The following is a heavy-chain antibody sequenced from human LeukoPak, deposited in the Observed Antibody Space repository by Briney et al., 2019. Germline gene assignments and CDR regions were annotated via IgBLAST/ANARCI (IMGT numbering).Heavy chain of an antibody. CDR3: ARARDGFLDY. CDR1: GGSFSGYY. Sequence: SETLSLTCAVYGGSFSGYYWSWIRQPPGKGLEWIGYIYYSGSTYYNPSLKSRVTISVDTSKNQFSLKLSSVTAADTAVYYCARARDGFLDYWGQGTLVTVSS. CDR2: IYYSGST. J-gene: IGHJ4*02. D-gene: IGHD5-24*01. V-gene: IGHV4-30-4*08.